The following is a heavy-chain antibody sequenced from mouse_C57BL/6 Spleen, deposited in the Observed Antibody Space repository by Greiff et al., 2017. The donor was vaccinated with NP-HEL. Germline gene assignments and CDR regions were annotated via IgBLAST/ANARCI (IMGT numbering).Heavy chain of an antibody. J-gene: IGHJ3*01. D-gene: IGHD4-1*01. Sequence: EVQLVESGGDLVKPGGSLKLSCAASGFTFSSYGMSWVRQTPDKRLEWVATISSGGSYTYYPDSVKGRFTISRDNAKNTLYLQMSSLKSEDTAMYYCARQEGATGSWFAYWGQGTLVTVSA. CDR1: GFTFSSYG. CDR3: ARQEGATGSWFAY. CDR2: ISSGGSYT. V-gene: IGHV5-6*01.